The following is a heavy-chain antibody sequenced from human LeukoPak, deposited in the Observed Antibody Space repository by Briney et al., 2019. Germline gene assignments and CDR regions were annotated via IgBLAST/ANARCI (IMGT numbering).Heavy chain of an antibody. D-gene: IGHD3-16*01. J-gene: IGHJ4*02. CDR2: LSKDGISR. V-gene: IGHV3-30-3*01. Sequence: GRSLRLSCAASGFTFSNYAMHWLRKTHAKGLEWVAFLSKDGISRYYAASVKGRFTTSGDNSKNSLNLQMNSLRADDTGVYYCARDPRQHPPHWGKFDYWGQGTPVSVSS. CDR1: GFTFSNYA. CDR3: ARDPRQHPPHWGKFDY.